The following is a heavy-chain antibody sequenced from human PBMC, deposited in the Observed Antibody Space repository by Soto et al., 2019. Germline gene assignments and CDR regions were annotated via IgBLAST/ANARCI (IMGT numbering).Heavy chain of an antibody. V-gene: IGHV4-38-2*02. Sequence: PSETLSLTCAVSGYSISSGYYWGCIRQPPGKGLEWIGSIYHSGSTYYNPSLKSRVTISVDTSKNQFSLKLSSVTAADTAVYYCARDLELWYYYDSSGYYNDYWGQGTLVTVSS. CDR2: IYHSGST. CDR3: ARDLELWYYYDSSGYYNDY. CDR1: GYSISSGYY. D-gene: IGHD3-22*01. J-gene: IGHJ4*02.